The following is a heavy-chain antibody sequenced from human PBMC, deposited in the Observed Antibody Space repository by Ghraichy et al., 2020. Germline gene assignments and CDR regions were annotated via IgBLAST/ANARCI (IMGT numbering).Heavy chain of an antibody. V-gene: IGHV3-30*18. CDR3: AKDPAYKGSPFDWFDS. J-gene: IGHJ5*01. CDR1: GFTFNNYP. CDR2: ILYDGGDK. D-gene: IGHD3-10*01. Sequence: GGSLRLSCAASGFTFNNYPMHWVRQTPAKGLEWVARILYDGGDKAYADSVGGRFTISRDNSKNTLYLQMNSLRAEDTAVYYCAKDPAYKGSPFDWFDSWGQGTLVTDSS.